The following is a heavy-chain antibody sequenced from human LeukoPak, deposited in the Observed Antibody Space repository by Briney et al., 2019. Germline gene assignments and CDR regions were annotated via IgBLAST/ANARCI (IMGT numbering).Heavy chain of an antibody. CDR1: GGSISSYY. CDR2: IYYSGST. D-gene: IGHD3-9*01. Sequence: SETLSLTCTVSGGSISSYYWSWIRQPPGKGLEWIGYIYYSGSTNYNPSLKSRVTISVDTSKNQFSLKLSSVTAADTAVYYCARLTPGRARYFVYWGQGSLVTVSS. J-gene: IGHJ4*02. V-gene: IGHV4-59*01. CDR3: ARLTPGRARYFVY.